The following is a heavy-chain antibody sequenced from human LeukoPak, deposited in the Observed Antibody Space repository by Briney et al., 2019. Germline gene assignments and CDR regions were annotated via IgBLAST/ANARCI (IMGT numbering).Heavy chain of an antibody. D-gene: IGHD1-1*01. J-gene: IGHJ4*02. CDR2: IWYDGSNK. CDR3: AKGNWRYFDY. Sequence: GGSLRPSCAASGFTFSSYGMHWVRQAPGKGLEWVAVIWYDGSNKYYADSVKGRFTISRDNSKNTLYLQMNSLGADDTAVYYCAKGNWRYFDYWGQGTLVTVSS. CDR1: GFTFSSYG. V-gene: IGHV3-33*06.